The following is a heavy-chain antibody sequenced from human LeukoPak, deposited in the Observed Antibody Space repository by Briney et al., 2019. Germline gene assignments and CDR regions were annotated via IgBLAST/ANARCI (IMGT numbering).Heavy chain of an antibody. CDR1: GGTFSSYT. CDR3: ARHPLYSGSYFN. J-gene: IGHJ4*02. V-gene: IGHV1-69*02. CDR2: IIPILGIA. Sequence: SVKVSCEASGGTFSSYTISWVRQAPGQGLEWMGRIIPILGIANYAQKFQGRVTITADKSTSTAYMELSSLRSEDTAVYYCARHPLYSGSYFNWGQGTLVTVSS. D-gene: IGHD1-26*01.